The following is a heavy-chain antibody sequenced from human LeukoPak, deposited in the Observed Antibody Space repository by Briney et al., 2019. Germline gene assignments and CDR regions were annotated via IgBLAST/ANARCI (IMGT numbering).Heavy chain of an antibody. D-gene: IGHD5-12*01. CDR3: ARDIVATILPHDAFDI. CDR1: GGSISSGSYY. Sequence: SETLSLTCTVSGGSISSGSYYWSWIRQPAGKGLEWIGRIYTSGSTNYNPSLKSRVTISVDTSKNQFSLKLSSVTAADTAVYYCARDIVATILPHDAFDIWGPGTMVTVSS. CDR2: IYTSGST. V-gene: IGHV4-61*02. J-gene: IGHJ3*02.